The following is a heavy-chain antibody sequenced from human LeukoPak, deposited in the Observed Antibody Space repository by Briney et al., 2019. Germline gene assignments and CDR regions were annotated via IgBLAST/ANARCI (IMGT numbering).Heavy chain of an antibody. Sequence: VKPSETLSLTCTVSGGSISSYYWSWIRQPPGKGLEWVGYIYYSGSTNYNPSLKSRVTISVDTSKNQFSLKLSSVTAADTAVYYCARDPMALYYFDYWGQGALVTVSS. D-gene: IGHD5-24*01. V-gene: IGHV4-59*01. CDR2: IYYSGST. J-gene: IGHJ4*02. CDR1: GGSISSYY. CDR3: ARDPMALYYFDY.